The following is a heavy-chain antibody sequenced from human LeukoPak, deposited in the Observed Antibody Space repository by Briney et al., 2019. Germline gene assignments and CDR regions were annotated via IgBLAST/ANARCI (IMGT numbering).Heavy chain of an antibody. D-gene: IGHD3-9*01. J-gene: IGHJ3*02. CDR1: GGSISSYY. CDR3: AREEEYYDILTGSLPAAFDI. CDR2: SYYSGST. V-gene: IGHV4-59*12. Sequence: SETLSLTCTVSGGSISSYYWSWIRQPPGKGLEWIGYSYYSGSTYYNPSLKSRVTISVDTSKNQFSLKLSSVTAADTAVYYCAREEEYYDILTGSLPAAFDIWGQGTMVTVSS.